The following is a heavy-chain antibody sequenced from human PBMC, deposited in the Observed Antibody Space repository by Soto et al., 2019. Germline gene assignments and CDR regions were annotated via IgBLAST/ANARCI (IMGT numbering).Heavy chain of an antibody. CDR1: GGSISYEYYH. CDR2: VHYSGSI. D-gene: IGHD3-16*01. CDR3: GREDGGGDREYYGLDV. Sequence: QVQLQQSGPGLVKPSQTLSLTCTVSGGSISYEYYHWTWIRQSPGKGLEWIGYVHYSGSIMYNPSFKSLVTTSVDTSKNQCCLHLGPGTAAYTAVYVWGREDGGGDREYYGLDVWGQGTTVTVSS. V-gene: IGHV4-30-4*08. J-gene: IGHJ6*02.